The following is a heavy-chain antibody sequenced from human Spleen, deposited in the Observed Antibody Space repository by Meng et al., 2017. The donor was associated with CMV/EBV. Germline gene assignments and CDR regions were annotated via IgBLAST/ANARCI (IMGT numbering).Heavy chain of an antibody. Sequence: GGSLRLSCAASGFTFSSYSMNWVRQAPGKGLEWVSYIYSSGTTMYYADSVKGRFTISRDNARNSLYLQMNSLTADDTAVYYCARDWGEEEGAFDIWGQGTMVTVSS. J-gene: IGHJ3*02. CDR1: GFTFSSYS. CDR3: ARDWGEEEGAFDI. V-gene: IGHV3-48*04. D-gene: IGHD3-16*01. CDR2: IYSSGTTM.